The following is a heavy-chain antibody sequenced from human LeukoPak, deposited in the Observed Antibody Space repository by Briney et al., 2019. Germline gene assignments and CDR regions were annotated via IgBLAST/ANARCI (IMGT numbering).Heavy chain of an antibody. V-gene: IGHV3-23*01. CDR1: GFTFSSYA. D-gene: IGHD2-8*01. Sequence: PGGSLRLSCAGYGFTFSSYAMSWVRQATGKGLEWVSAISDTGATAYDADSVKGRFTISRDNSRSTLYLQMNSLRAEDTALYYCAKDTSIGRYCTNGVCSPFDYWGQGTLVTVSS. CDR2: ISDTGATA. CDR3: AKDTSIGRYCTNGVCSPFDY. J-gene: IGHJ4*02.